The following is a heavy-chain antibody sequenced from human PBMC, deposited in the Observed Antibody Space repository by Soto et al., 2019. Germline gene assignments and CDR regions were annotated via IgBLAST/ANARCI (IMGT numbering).Heavy chain of an antibody. CDR3: ASAGSREINRGAFEI. V-gene: IGHV1-69*18. J-gene: IGHJ3*02. CDR2: VIPIYGTP. Sequence: QVQLVQSGAEVKQPGSSVKVSCKASRGALSSYAITWVRQAPGQGLDWMGRVIPIYGTPNYAQKFQGRLSLTVDASTSTAYLELSGLRSEDTAVYFCASAGSREINRGAFEIWGQGTMVTVSS. CDR1: RGALSSYA.